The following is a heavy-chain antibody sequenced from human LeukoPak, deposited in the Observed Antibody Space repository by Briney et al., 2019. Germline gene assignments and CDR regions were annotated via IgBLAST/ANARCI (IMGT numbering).Heavy chain of an antibody. D-gene: IGHD3-16*01. CDR2: ISTSSGNT. V-gene: IGHV1-18*01. Sequence: ASVKGSCKPSGYSFTRNGISWVRQAPGQGLEWMGWISTSSGNTKYAQKFQDRVTLATDTSTSTAYMELRSLRSDDTAVYYCASDVNYAFDYWGQGTLVTVSS. CDR1: GYSFTRNG. J-gene: IGHJ4*02. CDR3: ASDVNYAFDY.